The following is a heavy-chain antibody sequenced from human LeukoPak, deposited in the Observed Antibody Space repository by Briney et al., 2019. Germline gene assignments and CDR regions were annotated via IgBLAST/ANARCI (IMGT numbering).Heavy chain of an antibody. CDR2: IYSGGST. V-gene: IGHV3-53*01. J-gene: IGHJ5*02. Sequence: PGGSLRLSCAASGFTVSSNYMSWVRQAPGKGLEWVSVIYSGGSTYYADSVKGRFTISRDNSKNTLYLQMNSLRAEDTAVYYCARAGDDESNWFDPWGQGTLVTVSS. CDR1: GFTVSSNY. D-gene: IGHD1-1*01. CDR3: ARAGDDESNWFDP.